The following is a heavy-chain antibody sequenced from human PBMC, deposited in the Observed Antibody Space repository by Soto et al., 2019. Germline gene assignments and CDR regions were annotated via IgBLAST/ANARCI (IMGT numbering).Heavy chain of an antibody. D-gene: IGHD3-10*01. Sequence: MDWVRQAPGKGLEWVAGISYDGSNKYYADSVKGRFTISRDNSKNTLYLQMSSLRADDTAVYYCAKDRMGAGVRGYFDYWGQGTLVTVSS. CDR3: AKDRMGAGVRGYFDY. J-gene: IGHJ4*02. V-gene: IGHV3-30*18. CDR2: ISYDGSNK.